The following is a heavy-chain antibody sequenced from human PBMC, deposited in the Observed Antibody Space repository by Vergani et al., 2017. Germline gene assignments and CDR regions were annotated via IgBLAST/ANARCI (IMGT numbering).Heavy chain of an antibody. CDR3: ARXGGSSGYYYVGSDYFDY. J-gene: IGHJ4*02. V-gene: IGHV1-46*01. CDR1: GYTFTSYY. Sequence: QVQLVQSGAEVKKPGASVKVSCKASGYTFTSYYMHWVRQAPGQGLEWMGIINPSGGSTSYAQKFQGRVTMTRDTSTSTVYMELSSLRSEDTAVYYCARXGGSSGYYYVGSDYFDYWGQGTLVTVSS. CDR2: INPSGGST. D-gene: IGHD3-22*01.